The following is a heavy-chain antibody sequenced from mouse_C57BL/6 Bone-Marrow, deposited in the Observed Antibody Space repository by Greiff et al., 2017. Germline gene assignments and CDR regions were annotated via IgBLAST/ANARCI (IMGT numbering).Heavy chain of an antibody. V-gene: IGHV5-2*01. D-gene: IGHD2-4*01. J-gene: IGHJ3*01. CDR1: EYEFPSHD. CDR3: ARIYYDYEWFAY. CDR2: INSDGGST. Sequence: EVKLVESGGGLVQPGESLKLSCESNEYEFPSHDMSWVRKTPEKRLELVAAINSDGGSTYYPDPMERRFIISRDNTKKTLYLQMSSLRSEDTALYYCARIYYDYEWFAYWGQGTLVTVSA.